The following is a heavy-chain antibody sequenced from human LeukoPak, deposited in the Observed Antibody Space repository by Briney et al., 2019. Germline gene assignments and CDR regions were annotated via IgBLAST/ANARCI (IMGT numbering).Heavy chain of an antibody. D-gene: IGHD3-10*01. V-gene: IGHV5-51*01. J-gene: IGHJ4*02. CDR1: GYSFTSYW. CDR3: ARTYYYGSGSPINFDY. Sequence: GESLKISCKGSGYSFTSYWIGWVRQMPGKGLEWMGIIYPGDSDTRYGPSFQGQVTISADKSISTAYLQWSSLKASDTAMYYCARTYYYGSGSPINFDYWGQGTLVTVSS. CDR2: IYPGDSDT.